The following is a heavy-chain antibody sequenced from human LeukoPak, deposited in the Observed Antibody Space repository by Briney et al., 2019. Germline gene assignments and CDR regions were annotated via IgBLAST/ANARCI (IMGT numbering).Heavy chain of an antibody. J-gene: IGHJ4*02. Sequence: GGSLRLSCAASGFTFSSYSMNWVRQAPGKGLEWVSSISSSSSYIYYADSVKGRLTISRGNAKNSLYLQMNSLRAEDTAVYYCARVEGGRWYGYWGQGTLVTVSS. CDR3: ARVEGGRWYGY. D-gene: IGHD4-23*01. CDR2: ISSSSSYI. CDR1: GFTFSSYS. V-gene: IGHV3-21*01.